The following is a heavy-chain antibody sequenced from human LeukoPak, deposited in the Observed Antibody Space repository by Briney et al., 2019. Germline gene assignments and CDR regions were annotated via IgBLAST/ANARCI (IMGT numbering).Heavy chain of an antibody. V-gene: IGHV4-39*07. J-gene: IGHJ4*02. CDR1: GGSFSTSSYY. CDR2: IYHSGST. Sequence: SETLSLTCTVSGGSFSTSSYYWGWVRQPPGKGLEWIGSIYHSGSTYYNPSLKSRVTISVDTSKNQFSLKLSSVTAADTAVYYCARVSRYYYDSSGYYNTLFDYWGQGTLVTVSS. D-gene: IGHD3-22*01. CDR3: ARVSRYYYDSSGYYNTLFDY.